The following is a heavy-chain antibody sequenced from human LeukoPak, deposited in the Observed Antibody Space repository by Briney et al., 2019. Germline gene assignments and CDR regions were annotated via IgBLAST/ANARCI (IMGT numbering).Heavy chain of an antibody. D-gene: IGHD1-26*01. V-gene: IGHV3-48*03. CDR2: ISSSGSNI. CDR1: GFTFSSYE. Sequence: GGSLRLSCAASGFTFSSYEMNWVRQAPGKGLEWVSYISSSGSNIYYADSVKGRFTISRDNAKNSLYLQMNSLRAEDTAVYYCARGSYRPDYWGQGTLVTVSS. J-gene: IGHJ4*02. CDR3: ARGSYRPDY.